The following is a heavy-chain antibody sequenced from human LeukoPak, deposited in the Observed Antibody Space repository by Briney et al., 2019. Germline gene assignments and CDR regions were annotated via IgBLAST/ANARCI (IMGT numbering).Heavy chain of an antibody. Sequence: KPSETLSLTCTVSGGSISSSSYYWGWIRQPPGKGLEWIGSIYYSGSTYYNPSLKSRVTISVDTSENQFSLKLSSVTAADTAVYYCARTYDFWTRYDYWGQGTLVTVSS. J-gene: IGHJ4*02. V-gene: IGHV4-39*01. CDR3: ARTYDFWTRYDY. CDR1: GGSISSSSYY. CDR2: IYYSGST. D-gene: IGHD3-3*01.